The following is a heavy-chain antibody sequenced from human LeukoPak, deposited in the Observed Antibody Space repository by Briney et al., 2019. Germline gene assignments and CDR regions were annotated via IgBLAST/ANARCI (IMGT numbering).Heavy chain of an antibody. V-gene: IGHV3-9*01. Sequence: GGSLRLSRAASGFTFDDYAMHWVRHAPGKGLEWVSGISWNSGSIGYADSVKGRFTISRDNAKNSLYLQMNSLRAEDTALYYCAKDHYTGGADFDYWGQGTLVTVSS. CDR1: GFTFDDYA. D-gene: IGHD3-10*01. CDR3: AKDHYTGGADFDY. J-gene: IGHJ4*02. CDR2: ISWNSGSI.